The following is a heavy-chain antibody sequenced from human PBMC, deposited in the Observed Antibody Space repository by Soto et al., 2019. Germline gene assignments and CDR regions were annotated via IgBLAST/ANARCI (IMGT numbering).Heavy chain of an antibody. D-gene: IGHD3-10*01. CDR2: IGGSGGTK. Sequence: GGSLRLSCASSGFSFSSSEMNWARQAPGKGLEWISYIGGSGGTKYSADSVKGRFIISRDNAQNSLYLQMNSLRVEDTGVYYCARDRGGDVGQFLFPDGFDLWGQGTMVTVSS. J-gene: IGHJ3*01. V-gene: IGHV3-48*03. CDR3: ARDRGGDVGQFLFPDGFDL. CDR1: GFSFSSSE.